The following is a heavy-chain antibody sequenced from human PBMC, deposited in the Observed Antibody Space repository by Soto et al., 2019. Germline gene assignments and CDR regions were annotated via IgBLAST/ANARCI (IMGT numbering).Heavy chain of an antibody. CDR2: IFASSTTI. D-gene: IGHD3-9*01. CDR3: ARDKDWAFDY. V-gene: IGHV3-48*04. J-gene: IGHJ4*02. CDR1: GFTFSSYS. Sequence: GGSLRLSCVASGFTFSSYSMVWVRQAPGRGLEWVSYIFASSTTIYYADSVKGRFTVSRDNAQNSLFLLMNSLRAEDTAVYYCARDKDWAFDYWGQGTLVTVSS.